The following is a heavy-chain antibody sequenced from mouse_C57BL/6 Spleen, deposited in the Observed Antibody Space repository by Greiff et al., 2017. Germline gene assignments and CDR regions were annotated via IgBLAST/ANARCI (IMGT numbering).Heavy chain of an antibody. J-gene: IGHJ4*01. CDR2: ISSGSSTI. V-gene: IGHV5-17*01. CDR3: ARGGYWGYGMDY. Sequence: DVMLVESGGGLVKPGGSLKLSCAASGFTFSDYGMHWVRQAPEKGLEWVAYISSGSSTIYYADTVKGRFTISRDNAKNTLFLQMTSLRSEDTAMYYCARGGYWGYGMDYWGQGTSVTVSS. D-gene: IGHD3-1*01. CDR1: GFTFSDYG.